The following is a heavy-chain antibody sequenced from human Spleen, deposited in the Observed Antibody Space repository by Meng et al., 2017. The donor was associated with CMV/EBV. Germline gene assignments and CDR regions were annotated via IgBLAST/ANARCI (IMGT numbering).Heavy chain of an antibody. V-gene: IGHV4-39*01. CDR1: GGSISSSDYY. CDR3: ARLRGWQVGMDV. Sequence: SETLSLTCTVSGGSISSSDYYWGWIRQPPGKGLEWIGSIYFSGSTYYNPSLKSRVTISVDTSKNQFSLKLSSVTAADTSVYYCARLRGWQVGMDVWGQGTTVTVSS. CDR2: IYFSGST. J-gene: IGHJ6*02. D-gene: IGHD6-19*01.